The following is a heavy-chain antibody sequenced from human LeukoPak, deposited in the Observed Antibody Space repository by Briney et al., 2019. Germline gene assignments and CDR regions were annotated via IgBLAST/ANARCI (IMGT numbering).Heavy chain of an antibody. Sequence: PSETLSLTCTVSDGSISSYYWSWIRQPPGKGLEWIGYIYYSGSTNYNPSLKSRVTISVDTSKNQFSLKLSSVTAADTAVYYCAREWRYLRAFDIWGQGTMVTVSS. V-gene: IGHV4-59*01. CDR1: DGSISSYY. J-gene: IGHJ3*02. CDR3: AREWRYLRAFDI. CDR2: IYYSGST. D-gene: IGHD3-10*01.